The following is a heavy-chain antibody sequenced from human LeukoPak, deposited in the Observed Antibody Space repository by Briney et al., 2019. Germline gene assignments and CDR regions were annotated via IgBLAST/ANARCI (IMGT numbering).Heavy chain of an antibody. J-gene: IGHJ4*02. D-gene: IGHD3-10*01. CDR2: FSGTDGGT. V-gene: IGHV3-23*01. CDR3: AKWDGFGSD. Sequence: QPGGSLRLSCAASGFTISTYGMTWVRQAPGKGLEWVSSFSGTDGGTYYADSVKGRFTISRDNSKNTLYLEMNSLRTEDTAVYYCAKWDGFGSDWGQGTLVTVSS. CDR1: GFTISTYG.